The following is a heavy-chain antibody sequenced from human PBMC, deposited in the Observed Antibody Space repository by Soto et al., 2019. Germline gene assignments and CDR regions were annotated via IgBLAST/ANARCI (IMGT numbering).Heavy chain of an antibody. CDR3: ARVQGVTTALTRGGRCAEYFQH. J-gene: IGHJ1*01. Sequence: EVQLVESGGGLVQPGGSLRLSCAASGFTFSSYSMNWVRQAPGKGLEWVSYISSSSSTIYYADSVKGRFTISRDNAKNSLYLQMNSLRDEDTAVYYCARVQGVTTALTRGGRCAEYFQHWGQGTLVTVSS. CDR1: GFTFSSYS. CDR2: ISSSSSTI. V-gene: IGHV3-48*02. D-gene: IGHD4-17*01.